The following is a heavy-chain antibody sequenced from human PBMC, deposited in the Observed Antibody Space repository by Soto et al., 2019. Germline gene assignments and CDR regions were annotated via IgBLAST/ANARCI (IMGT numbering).Heavy chain of an antibody. V-gene: IGHV1-69*13. D-gene: IGHD3-10*01. CDR2: IIHIFGTA. CDR3: ARATMVRGVIITVGYYYYYGMDV. CDR1: GGTFSSYA. Sequence: GASVKVSCKASGGTFSSYAISWVRQAPGQGLEWMGGIIHIFGTANYAQKFQGRVTITADESTSTAYMELSSLRSEDTAVYYCARATMVRGVIITVGYYYYYGMDVWGQGTTVTVSS. J-gene: IGHJ6*02.